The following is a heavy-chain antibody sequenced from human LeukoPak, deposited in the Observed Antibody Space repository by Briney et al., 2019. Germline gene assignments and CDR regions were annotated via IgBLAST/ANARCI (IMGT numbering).Heavy chain of an antibody. J-gene: IGHJ6*03. CDR2: ISWNSGSI. CDR3: VKGHCSSSSCFPNYYYYMDV. Sequence: GRSLRLSCAGSGFTFDEHAMHWVRQAPGKGLEWVSGISWNSGSIAYADSVKGRFTISRDNAKNLLFLQMSSLRAADTALYYCVKGHCSSSSCFPNYYYYMDVWGTGTTVTVSS. D-gene: IGHD2-15*01. V-gene: IGHV3-9*01. CDR1: GFTFDEHA.